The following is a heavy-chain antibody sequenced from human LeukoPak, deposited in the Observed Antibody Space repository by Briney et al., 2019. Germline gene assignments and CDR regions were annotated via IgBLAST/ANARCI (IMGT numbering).Heavy chain of an antibody. CDR2: ISGSGGST. J-gene: IGHJ5*02. D-gene: IGHD2-2*01. Sequence: GGSLRLSCAASGFTFSSYAMSWVRRAPGKGLEWVSAISGSGGSTYYADSVKGRFTISRDNSKNTLYLQMNSLRAEDTAVYYCAKDLHCSSTSCSDWFDPWGQGTLVTVSS. CDR1: GFTFSSYA. V-gene: IGHV3-23*01. CDR3: AKDLHCSSTSCSDWFDP.